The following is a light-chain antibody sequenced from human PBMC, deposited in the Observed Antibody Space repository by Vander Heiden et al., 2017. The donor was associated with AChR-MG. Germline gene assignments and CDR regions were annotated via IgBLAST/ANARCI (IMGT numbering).Light chain of an antibody. CDR2: DGD. CDR3: AVLDDSLNGRV. Sequence: QSVLHQPPPVSEAPRPPVTFSCSGSLSNVGKHGVSWYQQVPGKAPKLLIFDGDLLPPGVSARFSASKSGASASLAISGLQSEDEADYYCAVLDDSLNGRVFGGGTRLTVL. V-gene: IGLV1-36*01. CDR1: LSNVGKHG. J-gene: IGLJ3*02.